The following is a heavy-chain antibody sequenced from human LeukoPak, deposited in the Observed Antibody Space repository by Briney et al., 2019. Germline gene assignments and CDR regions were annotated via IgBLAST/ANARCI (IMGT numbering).Heavy chain of an antibody. CDR1: GFTFSSYG. CDR2: IRYDGSNK. J-gene: IGHJ3*02. Sequence: GGSLRLSWAASGFTFSSYGMHWVRQAPGKGLEWVAFIRYDGSNKYYADSVKGRFTISRDNSKNTLYLQMNSLRAEDTAVYYCAKFHVDTAMIDAFDIWGQGTMVTVSS. CDR3: AKFHVDTAMIDAFDI. V-gene: IGHV3-30*02. D-gene: IGHD5-18*01.